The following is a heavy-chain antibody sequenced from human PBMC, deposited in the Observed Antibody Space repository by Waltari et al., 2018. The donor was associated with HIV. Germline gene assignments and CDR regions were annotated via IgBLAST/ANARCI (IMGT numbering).Heavy chain of an antibody. J-gene: IGHJ4*02. CDR2: INHSGSA. CDR1: GGSFSGYY. V-gene: IGHV4-34*01. Sequence: QVQLQQWGAGLLKPSETLSLTCAVYGGSFSGYYWSWIRQPPGKGLEWIGEINHSGSANCNPSLKSRVTISVDTSENQFSLKLGSVTAADTAVYYCARSSILAYCGGDCYSFDYRGQGTLVTVSS. D-gene: IGHD2-21*02. CDR3: ARSSILAYCGGDCYSFDY.